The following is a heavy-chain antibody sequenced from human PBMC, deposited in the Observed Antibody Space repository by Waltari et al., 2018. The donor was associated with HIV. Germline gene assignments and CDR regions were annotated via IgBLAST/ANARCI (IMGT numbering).Heavy chain of an antibody. CDR1: GFTFSSYS. J-gene: IGHJ6*02. V-gene: IGHV3-21*01. D-gene: IGHD3-3*01. CDR3: ARDRVRFLEWLLRYGMDV. Sequence: EVQLVESGGGLVKPGGSLRLSCAASGFTFSSYSMNWVRQAPGKGLEGVSSISIGSSYIYYADSVKGRFTISRDNARNSLYLQMNSLRAEDTAVYYCARDRVRFLEWLLRYGMDVWGQGTTVTVSS. CDR2: ISIGSSYI.